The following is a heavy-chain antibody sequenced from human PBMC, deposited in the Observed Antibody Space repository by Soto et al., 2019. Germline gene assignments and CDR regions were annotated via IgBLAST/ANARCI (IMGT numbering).Heavy chain of an antibody. CDR1: GGSISSYY. CDR3: ARKGVTTVITWGGKVFGYYWGRDV. J-gene: IGHJ6*04. V-gene: IGHV4-59*08. D-gene: IGHD4-17*01. Sequence: SETLSLTCTVSGGSISSYYWSWIRQPPGKGLEWIGYIYYSGSTNYNPSLKSRVTISVDTSKNQFSLKLSSVTAADTAVYYCARKGVTTVITWGGKVFGYYWGRDVWGKGTRATV. CDR2: IYYSGST.